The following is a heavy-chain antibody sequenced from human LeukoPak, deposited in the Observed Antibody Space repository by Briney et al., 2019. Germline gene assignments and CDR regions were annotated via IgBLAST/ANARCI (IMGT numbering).Heavy chain of an antibody. V-gene: IGHV4-59*01. CDR3: ARALPSSASSSDLFVN. CDR1: GGSISGFL. D-gene: IGHD6-19*01. J-gene: IGHJ4*02. CDR2: VYYSGST. Sequence: PSETLPHTCTVSGGSISGFLWIWIRQSPGKGLEWIGYVYYSGSTNYNPSLKSRVTISVDTSKNQFSLKLSSVTAANTAVYYCARALPSSASSSDLFVNWGQGTLVTVSS.